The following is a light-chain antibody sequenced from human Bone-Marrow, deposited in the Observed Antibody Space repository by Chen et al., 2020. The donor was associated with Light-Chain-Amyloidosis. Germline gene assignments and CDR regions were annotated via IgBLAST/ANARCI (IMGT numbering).Light chain of an antibody. CDR3: QQHSHRPPRT. V-gene: IGKV3-11*02. Sequence: EIVLTQSPATLSLSPGERATHSCRASQSITTYLAWSQPKPGQAPRLLIHDASISATGPPARFSGSGSGSDIILSVSSLEPEDFALYFCQQHSHRPPRTFGQVTRLEIK. J-gene: IGKJ2*02. CDR1: QSITTY. CDR2: DAS.